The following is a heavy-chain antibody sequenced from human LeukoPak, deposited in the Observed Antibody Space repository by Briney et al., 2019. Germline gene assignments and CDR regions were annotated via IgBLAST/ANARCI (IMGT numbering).Heavy chain of an antibody. J-gene: IGHJ6*03. CDR2: IKQDGSEK. CDR1: GFTFNNYW. V-gene: IGHV3-7*01. Sequence: GGSLRLSCAASGFTFNNYWMNWVRQTPGKGLEWVANIKQDGSEKYYVDSVKGRFTISRDNAKNSLYLQMNALRTDDTAVYYCVRGYYYHYMDVWGKGTTVTVSS. CDR3: VRGYYYHYMDV.